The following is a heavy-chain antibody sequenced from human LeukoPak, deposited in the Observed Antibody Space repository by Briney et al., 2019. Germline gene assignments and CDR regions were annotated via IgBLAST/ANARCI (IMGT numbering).Heavy chain of an antibody. D-gene: IGHD3-3*01. CDR2: IRYDGSNK. CDR3: AKGGGGYYDFWSGPYYFDY. CDR1: GFTFSSYG. Sequence: PGGSLRLSCAASGFTFSSYGMHWVRQAPGKGLEWVAFIRYDGSNKYYADSVKGRFTISRDNSKNTLYLQMNSLRAEDTAVYYCAKGGGGYYDFWSGPYYFDYWGQGTLVTVSS. J-gene: IGHJ4*02. V-gene: IGHV3-30*02.